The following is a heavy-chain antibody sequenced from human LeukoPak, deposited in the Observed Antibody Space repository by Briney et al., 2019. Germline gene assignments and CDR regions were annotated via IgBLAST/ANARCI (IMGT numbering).Heavy chain of an antibody. CDR3: ARDDALGDNALDI. J-gene: IGHJ3*02. CDR1: GFTFSSYG. V-gene: IGHV3-33*01. CDR2: ILNDGSQE. D-gene: IGHD3-16*01. Sequence: GRSLRLSCAASGFTFSSYGTHWVRQAPGKGLEWVAVILNDGSQEKYADSVKGRFTISRDNSKNTLFLQMNSLRAEDTAVYYCARDDALGDNALDIWGQGTMVTVSS.